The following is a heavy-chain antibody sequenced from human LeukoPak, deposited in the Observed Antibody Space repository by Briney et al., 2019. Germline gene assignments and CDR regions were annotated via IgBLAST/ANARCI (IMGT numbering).Heavy chain of an antibody. V-gene: IGHV4-59*01. J-gene: IGHJ2*01. CDR2: IYYSGST. Sequence: SETLSLTCTVSGGSISSYYWSWIRQPPGKGLEWIGYIYYSGSTNYNPSLKSRVTISVDTSKNQFSLKLSSVTAADTAVYYCARVGDSSGYYPPWVGIRFDLWGRGTLVTVSS. D-gene: IGHD3-22*01. CDR3: ARVGDSSGYYPPWVGIRFDL. CDR1: GGSISSYY.